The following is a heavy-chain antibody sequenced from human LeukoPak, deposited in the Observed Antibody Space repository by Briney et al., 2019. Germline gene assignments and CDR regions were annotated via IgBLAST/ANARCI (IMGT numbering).Heavy chain of an antibody. J-gene: IGHJ6*03. V-gene: IGHV3-74*01. CDR2: IYSDGSRT. CDR1: GFTLSSNW. CDR3: AKDGGLSGSCYSCYYYMDV. Sequence: GGSLRLSCAGSGFTLSSNWMHWVRHGPGKGLVWVSRIYSDGSRTNYADSVKGRFTISGDNAKNTLYLQMNSLRAEDTAVYYCAKDGGLSGSCYSCYYYMDVWGKGTTVAVSS. D-gene: IGHD2-15*01.